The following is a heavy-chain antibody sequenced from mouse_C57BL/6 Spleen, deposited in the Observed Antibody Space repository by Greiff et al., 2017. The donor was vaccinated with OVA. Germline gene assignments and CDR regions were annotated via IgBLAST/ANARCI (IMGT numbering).Heavy chain of an antibody. CDR3: ARGSGYLDY. J-gene: IGHJ2*01. Sequence: QVQLQQPGAELVKPGASVKMSCKASGYTFTSYWITWVKQRPGQGLEWIGDIYPGSGSTNYNEKFKSKATLTVATSSSTAYMQLSSLTSEDSAVYYCARGSGYLDYWGQGTTLTVAS. V-gene: IGHV1-55*01. CDR1: GYTFTSYW. CDR2: IYPGSGST. D-gene: IGHD3-2*02.